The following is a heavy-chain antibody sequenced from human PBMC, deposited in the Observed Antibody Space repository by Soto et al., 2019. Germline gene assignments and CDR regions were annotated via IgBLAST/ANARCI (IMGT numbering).Heavy chain of an antibody. CDR3: AKDLQAYGDYNYYYYGMDV. V-gene: IGHV3-30*18. Sequence: QVQLVESGGGVVQPGGSLRLSCTASGFTFTTFGIHWVRQAPGKGLEWVALISHDGHNKYYSDSVKGRFTINRDNYKNTLSLQMNSLRAEDTAVYYCAKDLQAYGDYNYYYYGMDVWGQGTTVSVSS. CDR1: GFTFTTFG. D-gene: IGHD4-17*01. J-gene: IGHJ6*02. CDR2: ISHDGHNK.